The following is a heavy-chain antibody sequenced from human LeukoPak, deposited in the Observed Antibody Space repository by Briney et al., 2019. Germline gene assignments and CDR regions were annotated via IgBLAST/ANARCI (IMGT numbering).Heavy chain of an antibody. CDR2: IWYDGSNK. Sequence: GGSLRLSCLGSGFTFSWYGMNWVRQAPGKGLEWVAVIWYDGSNKYYADSVKGRFTISRDNSKNTLYLQMNSLRAEDTAVYYCARDRDQDVDTAMGTPDYWGQGTLVTVSS. CDR3: ARDRDQDVDTAMGTPDY. J-gene: IGHJ4*02. D-gene: IGHD5-18*01. CDR1: GFTFSWYG. V-gene: IGHV3-33*07.